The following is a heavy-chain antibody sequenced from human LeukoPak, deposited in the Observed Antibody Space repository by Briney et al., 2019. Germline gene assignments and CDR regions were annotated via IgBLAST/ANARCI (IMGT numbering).Heavy chain of an antibody. CDR2: IKQDGSEK. D-gene: IGHD6-19*01. CDR3: AREGGEQWLVYFDY. V-gene: IGHV3-7*01. Sequence: PGGSLRLPCAASGFTFSSYWMSWVRQAPGKGLEWVANIKQDGSEKYYVDSVKGRFTISRDNAKNSLYLQMNSLRAEDTAVYYCAREGGEQWLVYFDYWGQGTLVTVSS. J-gene: IGHJ4*02. CDR1: GFTFSSYW.